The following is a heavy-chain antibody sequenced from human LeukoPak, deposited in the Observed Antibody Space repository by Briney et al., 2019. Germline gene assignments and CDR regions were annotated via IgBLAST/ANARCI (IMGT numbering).Heavy chain of an antibody. Sequence: GGSLRLSCAASGFTFSSYWMSWVRQARGKGREWVANIKQDGSEKYYVDSVKGRFTISRDNAKNSLYLQMNSLRAEDTAVYYCARGGGDIVVVPAAVDYWGQGTLVTVSS. J-gene: IGHJ4*02. CDR2: IKQDGSEK. CDR1: GFTFSSYW. V-gene: IGHV3-7*01. D-gene: IGHD2-2*01. CDR3: ARGGGDIVVVPAAVDY.